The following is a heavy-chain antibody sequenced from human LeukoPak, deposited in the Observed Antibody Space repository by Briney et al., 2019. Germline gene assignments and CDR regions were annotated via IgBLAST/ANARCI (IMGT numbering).Heavy chain of an antibody. V-gene: IGHV4-4*07. J-gene: IGHJ3*02. Sequence: SETLSLTCTVSGGSISSYYWSWIRQPAGKGLEWIGRIYTSGSTNCNPSLKSRVTMSVDTSKNQFSLKLSSVTAADTAVYYCARDKGDYSNYGHLSAFDIWGQGTMVTVSS. D-gene: IGHD4-11*01. CDR2: IYTSGST. CDR3: ARDKGDYSNYGHLSAFDI. CDR1: GGSISSYY.